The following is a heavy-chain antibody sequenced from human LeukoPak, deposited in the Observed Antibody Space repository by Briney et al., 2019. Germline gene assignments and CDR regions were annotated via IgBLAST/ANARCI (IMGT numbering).Heavy chain of an antibody. CDR3: ARDLVGAIAHGFDY. J-gene: IGHJ4*02. D-gene: IGHD1-26*01. Sequence: GGSLRLSCAASGFTFDDYGMSWVRQAPGKGLEWVSGINWNGGSTGYADSVKGRFTISRDISKNTLYLQMNSLRAEDTAVYYCARDLVGAIAHGFDYWGQGTLVTVSS. CDR2: INWNGGST. V-gene: IGHV3-20*04. CDR1: GFTFDDYG.